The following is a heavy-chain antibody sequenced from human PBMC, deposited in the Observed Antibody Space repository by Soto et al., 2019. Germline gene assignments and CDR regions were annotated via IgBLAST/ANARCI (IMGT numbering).Heavy chain of an antibody. Sequence: PGGSLRLSCAASGFTFSSYSMNWVRQPPGKGLEWVSSISSSSSYIYYADSVKGRFTISRDNAKNSLSLQLNSLRAEDTAVYSWARGREYRGYYYGMDVWGQGTTVTVSS. CDR2: ISSSSSYI. V-gene: IGHV3-21*01. J-gene: IGHJ6*02. D-gene: IGHD3-16*02. CDR3: ARGREYRGYYYGMDV. CDR1: GFTFSSYS.